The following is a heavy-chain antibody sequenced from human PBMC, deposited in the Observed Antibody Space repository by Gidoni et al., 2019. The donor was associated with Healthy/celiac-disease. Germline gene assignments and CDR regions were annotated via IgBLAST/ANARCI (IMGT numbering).Heavy chain of an antibody. D-gene: IGHD3-9*01. V-gene: IGHV4-39*01. CDR2: SCYSGST. Sequence: QLQLPESGPGLVKPSETLPLTCTVSGGAISSSSYHLGWLRQPPGKGLEWIGSSCYSGSTYYNPSRKGRVTISVDTSTHQFSRNLSAVTAADTAVYYCARRIRDFDWHAHVFPELTDAFDIWGQGTMVTVSS. CDR1: GGAISSSSYH. CDR3: ARRIRDFDWHAHVFPELTDAFDI. J-gene: IGHJ3*02.